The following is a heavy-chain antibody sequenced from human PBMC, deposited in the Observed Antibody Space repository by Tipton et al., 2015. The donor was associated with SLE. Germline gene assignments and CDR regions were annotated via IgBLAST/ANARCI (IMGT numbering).Heavy chain of an antibody. V-gene: IGHV4-34*01. J-gene: IGHJ4*02. D-gene: IGHD3-10*01. CDR2: ITRRGKT. Sequence: TLSLTCAVHDGSLSNYYWSWFRRPPGRGLEWIGEITRRGKTNYNPSLKSRVTISVDTSKNQFSLTLNSVIAADTAVYFCARIQVLYYYGSGSYVFDIWGQGSLVTVSS. CDR3: ARIQVLYYYGSGSYVFDI. CDR1: DGSLSNYY.